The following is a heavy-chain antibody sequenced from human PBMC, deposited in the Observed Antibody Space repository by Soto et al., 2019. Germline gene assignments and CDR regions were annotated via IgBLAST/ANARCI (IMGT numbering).Heavy chain of an antibody. J-gene: IGHJ6*02. Sequence: SETLSLTCAVSGGSISSGGYSWSWIRQPPGNGLEWIGYINDIGSTHYSPSLKSRVTISVDRSKNQFSLKLTSVTAADTAVYFCAKVFNSAGWFGESKPNYYYGMDVWGQGTTVTVSS. CDR1: GGSISSGGYS. CDR3: AKVFNSAGWFGESKPNYYYGMDV. V-gene: IGHV4-30-2*01. CDR2: INDIGST. D-gene: IGHD3-10*01.